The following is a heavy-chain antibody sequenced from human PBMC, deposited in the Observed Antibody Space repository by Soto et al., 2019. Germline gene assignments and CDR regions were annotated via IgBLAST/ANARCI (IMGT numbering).Heavy chain of an antibody. CDR1: GFSLSTSGVG. CDR3: ALRRLTGRYFTNGVCVGGFDY. Sequence: QITLKESGPTLVKPTQPLTLTCTFSGFSLSTSGVGVGWIRQPPGKALEWLALIYWDDDKRYSPSLKSRLTITKDTSKNQVVLTMTNMDPVDTATYYCALRRLTGRYFTNGVCVGGFDYWGQGTLVTVSS. J-gene: IGHJ4*02. V-gene: IGHV2-5*02. CDR2: IYWDDDK. D-gene: IGHD2-8*01.